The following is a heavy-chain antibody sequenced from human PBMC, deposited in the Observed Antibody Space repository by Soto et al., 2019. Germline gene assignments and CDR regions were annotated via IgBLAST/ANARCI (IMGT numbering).Heavy chain of an antibody. J-gene: IGHJ6*02. CDR3: ARAGFGHGLDV. D-gene: IGHD3-16*01. V-gene: IGHV3-72*01. CDR2: TANKRSRYTT. Sequence: ESGGGLVQAGGSLRVSCGVSVFTSSDHYMDWVRQAPGKGLEWVGRTANKRSRYTTEYAAYVKGRFITSRDDSKNSVYLQMNSLKIEDTAVYYCARAGFGHGLDVWGQGNTVTVSS. CDR1: VFTSSDHY.